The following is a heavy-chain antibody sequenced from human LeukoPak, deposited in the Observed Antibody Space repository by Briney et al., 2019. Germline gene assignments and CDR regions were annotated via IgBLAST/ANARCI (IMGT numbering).Heavy chain of an antibody. CDR3: ARPRGNYYDSSGYRDAFDI. D-gene: IGHD3-22*01. Sequence: SVKVSCKASGGTFSSYAISWVRQAPGQGLEWMGGIIPIFGTANYAQKFQGRVTITADKSTSTAYMELSSLRSEDTAVYYCARPRGNYYDSSGYRDAFDIWGQGTKVIVSS. CDR2: IIPIFGTA. J-gene: IGHJ3*02. V-gene: IGHV1-69*06. CDR1: GGTFSSYA.